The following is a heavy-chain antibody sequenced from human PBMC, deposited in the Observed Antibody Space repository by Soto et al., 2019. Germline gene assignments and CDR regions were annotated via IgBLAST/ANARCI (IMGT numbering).Heavy chain of an antibody. CDR3: ATRNYYYDSSGYYSYYYYGMDV. J-gene: IGHJ6*02. V-gene: IGHV5-10-1*01. D-gene: IGHD3-22*01. CDR1: GYSFTSYW. CDR2: VDPSDSYT. Sequence: GESLKISCKGSGYSFTSYWISWVRQMPGKGLEWMGRVDPSDSYTNYSPSFQGHVTISADKSISTAYLQWSSLKASDTAMYYCATRNYYYDSSGYYSYYYYGMDVWGQGTKVTVSS.